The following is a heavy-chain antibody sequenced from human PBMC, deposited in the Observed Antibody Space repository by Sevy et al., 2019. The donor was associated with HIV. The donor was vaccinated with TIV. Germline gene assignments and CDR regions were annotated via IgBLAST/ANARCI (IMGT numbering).Heavy chain of an antibody. CDR1: GFTFSSYS. CDR3: ARALLRAAHLALDY. V-gene: IGHV3-21*01. Sequence: GGSLRLSCAASGFTFSSYSMNWVRQAPGKGLEWVSSIRNSSSYIYYADSVKGRFTISRDNAKNSLYLQMNSLRDEDTAVYYGARALLRAAHLALDYWGQGTLVTVSS. J-gene: IGHJ4*02. CDR2: IRNSSSYI. D-gene: IGHD6-13*01.